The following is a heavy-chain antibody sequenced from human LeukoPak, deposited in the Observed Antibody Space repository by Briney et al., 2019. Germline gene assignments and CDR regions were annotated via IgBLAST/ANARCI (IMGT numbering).Heavy chain of an antibody. D-gene: IGHD6-6*01. J-gene: IGHJ4*02. Sequence: PSETLSLTCTVSGGSISSYYWSWIRQPPGKGLEWIGYIYYSGSTNYNPSLKSRVTISVDTSKNQFSLKLSSVTAADTAVYYCARDVYSRSSLFDYWGQGTLVTVSS. CDR1: GGSISSYY. CDR2: IYYSGST. V-gene: IGHV4-59*01. CDR3: ARDVYSRSSLFDY.